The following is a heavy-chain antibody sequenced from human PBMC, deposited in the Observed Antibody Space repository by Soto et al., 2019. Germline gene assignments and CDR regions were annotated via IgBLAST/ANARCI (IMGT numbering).Heavy chain of an antibody. CDR1: GDSVSSGGYY. J-gene: IGHJ5*02. CDR2: IYSNGFT. Sequence: PSETLSLTCIVSGDSVSSGGYYWSWIRQHPGKGLEWIGYIYSNGFTYYNPSLESRVTISLDTSKNQFSLKLTSVTAADTAVYYFARDPGSGSYYGWFDPWSQGTLVTVAS. CDR3: ARDPGSGSYYGWFDP. V-gene: IGHV4-31*03. D-gene: IGHD3-10*01.